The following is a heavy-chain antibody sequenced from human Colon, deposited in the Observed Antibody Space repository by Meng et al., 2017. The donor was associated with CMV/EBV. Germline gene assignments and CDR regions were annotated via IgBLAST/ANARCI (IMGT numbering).Heavy chain of an antibody. J-gene: IGHJ6*02. CDR2: ISSSSDRS. Sequence: GESLKISWGASGFTFNSYAMALVRQVPGKGLQWGAAISSSSDRSYYTDSVKCRFTISRDNSKNTLYLQMNNLRAEDTALYYCAKDNSDDYGGESVPWYYNGLDVWGQGTTVTVSS. V-gene: IGHV3-23*01. D-gene: IGHD4-23*01. CDR1: GFTFNSYA. CDR3: AKDNSDDYGGESVPWYYNGLDV.